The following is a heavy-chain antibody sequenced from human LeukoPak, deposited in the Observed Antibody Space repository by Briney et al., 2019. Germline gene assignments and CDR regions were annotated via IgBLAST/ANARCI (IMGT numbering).Heavy chain of an antibody. V-gene: IGHV4-59*08. CDR3: ARRGVRGATSFDP. D-gene: IGHD3-10*01. CDR2: IYYSGST. CDR1: GGSISSYY. J-gene: IGHJ5*02. Sequence: TSSETLSLTCTVSGGSISSYYWSWIRQPPGKGLEWIGYIYYSGSTNYNPSLKSRVTISVDTSKNQFSLKLSSVTAADTAVYYCARRGVRGATSFDPWGQGTLVTVSS.